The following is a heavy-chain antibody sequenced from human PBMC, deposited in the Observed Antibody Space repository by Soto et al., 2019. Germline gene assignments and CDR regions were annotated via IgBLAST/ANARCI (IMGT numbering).Heavy chain of an antibody. CDR1: GYTFTSYG. CDR2: INVYNGNT. Sequence: QAQLVQSGAEVKKPGASVKVSCKASGYTFTSYGIIWVRQAPGQGLEWMGWINVYNGNTNYAQKLQGRVTMTTDTSTSTAYLDLRSLRSDDTAVYFCARDTSRGEYDYWGQGTLVTVSS. D-gene: IGHD3-10*01. CDR3: ARDTSRGEYDY. V-gene: IGHV1-18*01. J-gene: IGHJ4*02.